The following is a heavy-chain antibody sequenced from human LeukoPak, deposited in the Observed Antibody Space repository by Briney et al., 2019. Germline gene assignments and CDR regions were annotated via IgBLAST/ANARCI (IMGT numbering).Heavy chain of an antibody. V-gene: IGHV3-33*01. Sequence: GRSLRLSCAASGFTFSNYGMHWARQAPGKGLEWVGVIWYDGSNVKYPDSVKGRFTISRDNSKNMMYLQMNSLRAEDTAVYYCARDLDTGGYYSYFDPWGQGTLVTVSS. D-gene: IGHD3-22*01. J-gene: IGHJ5*02. CDR2: IWYDGSNV. CDR3: ARDLDTGGYYSYFDP. CDR1: GFTFSNYG.